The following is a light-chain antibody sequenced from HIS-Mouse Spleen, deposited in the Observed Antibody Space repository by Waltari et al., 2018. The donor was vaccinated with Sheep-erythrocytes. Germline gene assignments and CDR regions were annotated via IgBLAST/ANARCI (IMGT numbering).Light chain of an antibody. CDR1: SSDVGGYNY. Sequence: QSALTQPRPVSGPPGQSVTISCTGTSSDVGGYNYVSWYQQHPGKAPKLMIYDVSKRPSGVPVRFSGSKSGNTASLTISGLQAEDEADYYCCSYAGSYNHVFATGTKVTVL. CDR3: CSYAGSYNHV. CDR2: DVS. J-gene: IGLJ1*01. V-gene: IGLV2-11*01.